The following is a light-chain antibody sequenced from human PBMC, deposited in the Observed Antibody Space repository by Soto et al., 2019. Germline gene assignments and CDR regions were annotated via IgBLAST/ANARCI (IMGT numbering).Light chain of an antibody. V-gene: IGKV3-20*01. CDR2: AAS. CDR1: QTVRNNY. Sequence: EIVLTQSPCTLSLSPGERATLFCRASQTVRNNYLAWYQQRPGQAPRLLIYAASSRATGIPDRFSGSGSGTDFTLTISRLGPEDFAVYYCQQYGRSPRTFGRGTKVDI. J-gene: IGKJ1*01. CDR3: QQYGRSPRT.